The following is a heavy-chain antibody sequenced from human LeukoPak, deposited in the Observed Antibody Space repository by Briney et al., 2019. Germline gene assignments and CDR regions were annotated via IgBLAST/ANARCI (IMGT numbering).Heavy chain of an antibody. CDR3: ARAGGVDTAMDANFDY. Sequence: PSETLSLTCTVSGGSISSYYWSWIRQPPGKGLEWIGYIYYNGGTNYNPSLRSRVTISVDTSKNHFSLRLSSVTAADTAMYYCARAGGVDTAMDANFDYWGQGTLVTVSS. J-gene: IGHJ4*02. CDR1: GGSISSYY. V-gene: IGHV4-59*01. CDR2: IYYNGGT. D-gene: IGHD5-18*01.